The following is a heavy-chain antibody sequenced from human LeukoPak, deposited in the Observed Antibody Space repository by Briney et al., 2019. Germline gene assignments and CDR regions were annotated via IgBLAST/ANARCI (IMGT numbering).Heavy chain of an antibody. Sequence: SETLSLTCTVSGGSISSSSYYWGWIRQPPGKELEWIGSIYYSGSTYYNPSLKSRVTMSVDMSTRQISLKLSSVTAADTAVYYCARGVVAAAGRTFDFWGQGTLVTVSS. J-gene: IGHJ4*02. CDR3: ARGVVAAAGRTFDF. CDR2: IYYSGST. D-gene: IGHD6-13*01. V-gene: IGHV4-39*07. CDR1: GGSISSSSYY.